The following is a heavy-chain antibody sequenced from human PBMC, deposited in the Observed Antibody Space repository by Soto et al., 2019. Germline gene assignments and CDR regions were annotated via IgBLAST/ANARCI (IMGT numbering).Heavy chain of an antibody. J-gene: IGHJ6*02. CDR2: IYHSGST. CDR3: AREGDYSSSSSDYYGMDV. D-gene: IGHD6-6*01. Sequence: SETLSLTCAVSGGSISSSNWWSWVRQPPGKGLEWIGEIYHSGSTNYNPSLKSRVTISVDKSKNQFSLKLSSVTAADTAVYYCAREGDYSSSSSDYYGMDVWGQGTTVTVS. V-gene: IGHV4-4*02. CDR1: GGSISSSNW.